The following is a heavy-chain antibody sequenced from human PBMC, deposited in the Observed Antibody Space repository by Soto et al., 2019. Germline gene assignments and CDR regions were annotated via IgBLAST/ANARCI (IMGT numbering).Heavy chain of an antibody. Sequence: GGSLRLSCAASGFTFSNYGMHWVRQAPGKGLEWVALIWSDGNNQYYADSVKGRFTISRDNSKNTQYLQMNSLRAEDTAVYYCARARSNSYYYGMDVWGQGTPVTVSS. V-gene: IGHV3-33*01. D-gene: IGHD4-4*01. CDR1: GFTFSNYG. CDR2: IWSDGNNQ. J-gene: IGHJ6*02. CDR3: ARARSNSYYYGMDV.